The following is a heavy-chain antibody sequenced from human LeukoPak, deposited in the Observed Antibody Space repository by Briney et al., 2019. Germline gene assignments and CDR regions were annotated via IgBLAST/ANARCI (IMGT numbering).Heavy chain of an antibody. CDR1: GFTFSSYW. Sequence: PGGSLRLSCAASGFTFSSYWMSWVRQAPGKGLEWVANIKQDGSEKYYVDSVKGRFTISRDNAKNSLYLQMNSLRAEDTAVYYCARDRGSGSYYNGLGMDVWGQGTTVTVSS. CDR2: IKQDGSEK. CDR3: ARDRGSGSYYNGLGMDV. V-gene: IGHV3-7*01. D-gene: IGHD3-10*01. J-gene: IGHJ6*02.